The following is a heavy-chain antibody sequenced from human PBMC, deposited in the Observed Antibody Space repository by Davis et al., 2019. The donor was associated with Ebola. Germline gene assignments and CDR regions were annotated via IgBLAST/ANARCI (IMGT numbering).Heavy chain of an antibody. J-gene: IGHJ2*01. V-gene: IGHV4-59*08. Sequence: SETLSLTCTVPGASTSSYCWSWIRQRPGEGLEWIGCSYYSGSADYNPSLRSRVHISVGTSNNQFFLNLSSVTAADTAVYYCARLWGLQPHYWYFDVWGRGTLVTVSP. CDR3: ARLWGLQPHYWYFDV. D-gene: IGHD1-14*01. CDR2: SYYSGSA. CDR1: GASTSSYC.